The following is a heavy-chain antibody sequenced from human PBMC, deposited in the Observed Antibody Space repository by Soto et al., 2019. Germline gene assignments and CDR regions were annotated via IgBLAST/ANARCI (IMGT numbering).Heavy chain of an antibody. J-gene: IGHJ5*02. V-gene: IGHV4-34*01. CDR1: GGSFSGYY. CDR2: INHSGST. Sequence: LSLTCAVYGGSFSGYYWSWIRQPPGTGLEGIGEINHSGSTNYNPSLKSRVTISVDTSKNQFSMKLSSVRAADTAVYYCVAERRRGSLKVNWFDPWGQGALVTVCS. CDR3: VAERRRGSLKVNWFDP. D-gene: IGHD1-26*01.